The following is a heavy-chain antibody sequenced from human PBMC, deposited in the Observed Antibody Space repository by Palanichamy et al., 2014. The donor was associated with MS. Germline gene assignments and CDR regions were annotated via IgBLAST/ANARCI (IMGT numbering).Heavy chain of an antibody. CDR1: GYTFTGYY. CDR3: ARVVTVLKY. CDR2: INPDSGDT. J-gene: IGHJ4*02. Sequence: QVQLVQSGAEVKKPGASVKVSCKTSGYTFTGYYIHWVRQAPGQGLEWTGRINPDSGDTNYPQKFQGRVTLTRDTSNSTAYMELSRLRSDDTAVYFCARVVTVLKYWGQGTLVTVSS. D-gene: IGHD2-21*02. V-gene: IGHV1-2*06.